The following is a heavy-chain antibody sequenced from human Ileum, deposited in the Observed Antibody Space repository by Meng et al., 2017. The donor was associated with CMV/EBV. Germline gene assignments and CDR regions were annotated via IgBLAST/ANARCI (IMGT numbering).Heavy chain of an antibody. D-gene: IGHD3-10*01. CDR2: ICGTGTT. Sequence: AAGPGPVRPSETLSLTGTVSGDSRSTSSWNWIRQSAGSRLEWIGRICGTGTTNYNPSFKSRVTLSLDKSKNQFSLKLSSVTAADTAVYYCARRIREVREISWENWLAPWGQGTLVTVSS. CDR1: GDSRSTSS. V-gene: IGHV4-4*07. J-gene: IGHJ5*02. CDR3: ARRIREVREISWENWLAP.